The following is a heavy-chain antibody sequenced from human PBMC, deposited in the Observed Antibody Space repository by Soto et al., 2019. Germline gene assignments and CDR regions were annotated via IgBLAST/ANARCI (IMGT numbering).Heavy chain of an antibody. Sequence: EVQLLESGGGLVQPGGSLRLSCAASGFTFSTYAMAWVRQAPGKALEWVSAITSGGNTYYADSVKGRFTISRDDYKSTLSLHMIRLRAEDTAVYYCAKHSSGWSFESWGQGTLVTVSS. CDR2: ITSGGNT. CDR3: AKHSSGWSFES. J-gene: IGHJ4*02. D-gene: IGHD6-19*01. CDR1: GFTFSTYA. V-gene: IGHV3-23*01.